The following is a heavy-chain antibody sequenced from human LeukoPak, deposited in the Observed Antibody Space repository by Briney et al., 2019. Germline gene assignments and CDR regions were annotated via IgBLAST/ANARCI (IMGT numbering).Heavy chain of an antibody. J-gene: IGHJ4*02. V-gene: IGHV4-38-2*02. CDR2: IYHSGST. CDR3: ARDSWGYCSSTGCYGSFDY. Sequence: SETLSLTCAVSGYSISSGYYWGRIRQPPGKGLEWIGSIYHSGSTYYNPSLKSRVTISVDTSKNQFSLKLSSVTAADTAVYYCARDSWGYCSSTGCYGSFDYWGQGTLVTVSS. CDR1: GYSISSGYY. D-gene: IGHD2-2*01.